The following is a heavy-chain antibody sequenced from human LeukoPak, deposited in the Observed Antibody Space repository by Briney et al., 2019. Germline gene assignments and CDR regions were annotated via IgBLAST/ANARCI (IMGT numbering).Heavy chain of an antibody. Sequence: GGSLRLSCAASGFTFSSYAMHWVRQAPGKGLEWVAVISYDGSNKYYADSVKGRFTISRDNSKNTLYLQMNSLRAEDTAVYYCARVNRIFGVVTLDYWGQGTLVTVSS. CDR1: GFTFSSYA. J-gene: IGHJ4*02. CDR2: ISYDGSNK. D-gene: IGHD3-3*02. CDR3: ARVNRIFGVVTLDY. V-gene: IGHV3-30-3*01.